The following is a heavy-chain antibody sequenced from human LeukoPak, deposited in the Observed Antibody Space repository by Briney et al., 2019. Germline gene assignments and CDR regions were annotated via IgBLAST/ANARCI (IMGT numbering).Heavy chain of an antibody. CDR1: GGTFSSYA. Sequence: ASVKVSCKASGGTFSSYAISWVRQAPGQGLEWMGRIIPILGIANYAQKFQGRVTITADKSTSTAYMELSSLRSEDTAVYYCARDPHPAASGSWFDPWGQGTLVTVSS. CDR2: IIPILGIA. V-gene: IGHV1-69*04. CDR3: ARDPHPAASGSWFDP. D-gene: IGHD2-2*01. J-gene: IGHJ5*02.